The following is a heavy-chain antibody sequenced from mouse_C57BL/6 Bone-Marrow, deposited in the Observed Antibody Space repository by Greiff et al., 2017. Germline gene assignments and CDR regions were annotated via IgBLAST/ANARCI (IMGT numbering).Heavy chain of an antibody. J-gene: IGHJ4*01. D-gene: IGHD4-1*01. CDR1: GFNIKDDY. Sequence: EVQLQESGAELVRPGASVKLSCTASGFNIKDDYMHWVKQRPEQGLEWIGWIDPENGDTEYASKFQGKATITADTASNTAYLQLSSLTSEDTAVNYCTTGTSHYYAMDYWGQGTSVTVSS. V-gene: IGHV14-4*01. CDR2: IDPENGDT. CDR3: TTGTSHYYAMDY.